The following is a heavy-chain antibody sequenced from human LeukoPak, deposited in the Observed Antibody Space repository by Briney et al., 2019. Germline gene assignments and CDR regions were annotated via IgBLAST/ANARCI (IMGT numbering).Heavy chain of an antibody. CDR1: GGSFSGYY. CDR2: INHSGST. D-gene: IGHD3-22*01. V-gene: IGHV4-34*01. Sequence: PSETLSLTCAVYGGSFSGYYWSWIRQPPGKGLEWIGEINHSGSTNYNPSLKSRVTISVDTSKNQFSLKLSSVTAAGTAVYYCARGLPGVTMRVWGQGTLVTVSS. J-gene: IGHJ4*02. CDR3: ARGLPGVTMRV.